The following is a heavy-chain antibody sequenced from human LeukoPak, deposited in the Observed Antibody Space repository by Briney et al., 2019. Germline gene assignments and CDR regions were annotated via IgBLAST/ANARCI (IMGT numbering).Heavy chain of an antibody. CDR3: ARDKQAYETVAFDT. Sequence: GGSLRLSCAASGFTFSSYSMNWVRQAPGKGLEWVSSISSSSSYIYYADSVKGRFTISRDNAKNSLYLQMNSLRAEDTAVYYCARDKQAYETVAFDTWGQGTMVTVSS. J-gene: IGHJ3*02. V-gene: IGHV3-21*01. CDR2: ISSSSSYI. D-gene: IGHD3-22*01. CDR1: GFTFSSYS.